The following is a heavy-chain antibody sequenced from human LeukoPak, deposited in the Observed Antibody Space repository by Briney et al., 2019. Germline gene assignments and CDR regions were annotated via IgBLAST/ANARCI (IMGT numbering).Heavy chain of an antibody. CDR3: ATYYYGSGSHYNWFDP. J-gene: IGHJ5*02. CDR2: INHSGST. V-gene: IGHV4-34*01. Sequence: SETLSLTCAVYGGSFSGYYWSWIRQPPGKGLEWIGEINHSGSTNYNPSLKSRVTISVDTSKNQFSLELSSVTAADTAVYYCATYYYGSGSHYNWFDPWGQGTLVTVSS. CDR1: GGSFSGYY. D-gene: IGHD3-10*01.